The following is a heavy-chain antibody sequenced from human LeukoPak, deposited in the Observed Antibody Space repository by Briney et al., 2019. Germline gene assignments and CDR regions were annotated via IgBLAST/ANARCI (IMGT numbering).Heavy chain of an antibody. D-gene: IGHD1-14*01. V-gene: IGHV1-2*02. Sequence: ASVKVSCKASGYTFTQYYMNWLRQAPGQGPEWMAWINPDSGDTNYAQKFQGRVTMTRDTSIGTAYMELRRLTSDDTAMYYCVISEGAFDIWGQGTIVTVSS. CDR2: INPDSGDT. CDR3: VISEGAFDI. J-gene: IGHJ3*02. CDR1: GYTFTQYY.